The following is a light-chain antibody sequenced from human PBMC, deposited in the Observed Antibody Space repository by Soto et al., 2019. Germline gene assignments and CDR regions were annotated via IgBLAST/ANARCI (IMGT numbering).Light chain of an antibody. J-gene: IGLJ2*01. CDR3: CSYAGSHSKL. V-gene: IGLV2-11*01. Sequence: QSALTQPRSVSGSPGQSVAISCTGTSSDVGGYNYVSWYQQHPGKAPKLMIYDVSKRPSGVPDRFSGSKSGNTASLTISGLQAEDEADYYCCSYAGSHSKLFGGGTKVTVL. CDR2: DVS. CDR1: SSDVGGYNY.